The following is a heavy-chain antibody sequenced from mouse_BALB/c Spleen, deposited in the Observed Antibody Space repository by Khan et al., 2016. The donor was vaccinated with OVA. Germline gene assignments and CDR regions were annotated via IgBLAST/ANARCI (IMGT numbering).Heavy chain of an antibody. D-gene: IGHD1-2*01. J-gene: IGHJ2*01. CDR2: IYPGSGNS. V-gene: IGHV1-77*01. CDR3: TRCDYGLDYLDY. Sequence: QVQLQQSGAELARPGASVKLSCKASGYSFTDYYIHWVKQRTGQGLEWIGAIYPGSGNSYYHAKFKGKTTQTADKTSSSAYMQLSSLTSDDSAVYFCTRCDYGLDYLDYWGQGTTLTVSS. CDR1: GYSFTDYY.